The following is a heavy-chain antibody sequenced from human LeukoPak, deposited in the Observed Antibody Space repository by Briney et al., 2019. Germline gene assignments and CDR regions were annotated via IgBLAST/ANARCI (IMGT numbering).Heavy chain of an antibody. D-gene: IGHD3-10*01. CDR1: GFTFSSYW. V-gene: IGHV3-74*01. CDR2: INSDGSST. Sequence: GGSLRLSCAAPGFTFSSYWMHWVRQAPGKGLVWVSRINSDGSSTSYADSVKGRFTISRDNAKNTLYLQMNSLRAEDTAVYYCARARNYYYGSGSYYLFAFDIWGQGTMVTVSS. CDR3: ARARNYYYGSGSYYLFAFDI. J-gene: IGHJ3*02.